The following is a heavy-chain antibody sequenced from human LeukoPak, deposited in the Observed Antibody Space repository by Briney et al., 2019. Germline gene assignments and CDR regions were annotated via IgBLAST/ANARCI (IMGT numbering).Heavy chain of an antibody. D-gene: IGHD3-10*01. CDR2: INHSGST. J-gene: IGHJ4*02. CDR1: GGSFSGYY. Sequence: PSETLSLTCAVYGGSFSGYYWSWIRQPPGKGLEWIGEINHSGSTNYNPSLKSRVTISVDTSKNQFSLKLSSVTAADTAVYYCAREGLPDYYGSGRYYFDYWGQGTLVTVSS. CDR3: AREGLPDYYGSGRYYFDY. V-gene: IGHV4-34*01.